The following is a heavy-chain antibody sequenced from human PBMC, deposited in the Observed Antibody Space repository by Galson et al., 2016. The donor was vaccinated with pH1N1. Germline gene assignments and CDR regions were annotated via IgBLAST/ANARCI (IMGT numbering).Heavy chain of an antibody. CDR3: VRAVGAVEAF. Sequence: SLRLSCAASGFTFSSYGMNWVRQAPGKGLEWVANIKHDGSQKYYVDSVKGRFTISRDNAKNSLYLQMNSLRAEDTAVYYCVRAVGAVEAFWGQGTLVTVSS. CDR1: GFTFSSYG. J-gene: IGHJ4*02. CDR2: IKHDGSQK. D-gene: IGHD4/OR15-4a*01. V-gene: IGHV3-7*01.